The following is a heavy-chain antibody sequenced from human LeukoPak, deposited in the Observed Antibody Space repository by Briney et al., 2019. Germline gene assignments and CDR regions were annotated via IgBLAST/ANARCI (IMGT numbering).Heavy chain of an antibody. V-gene: IGHV4-59*01. CDR1: GGSISNYY. CDR3: ARGAGFGSSWYIYYFDY. Sequence: SETLSLTCTVSGGSISNYYWSWIRQPPGKGLEWIGYIYYSGSTNYNPSLKSRVTISVDTSKNQFSLKLSSVTAADTAVYYCARGAGFGSSWYIYYFDYWGQGTLVTVSS. J-gene: IGHJ4*02. CDR2: IYYSGST. D-gene: IGHD6-13*01.